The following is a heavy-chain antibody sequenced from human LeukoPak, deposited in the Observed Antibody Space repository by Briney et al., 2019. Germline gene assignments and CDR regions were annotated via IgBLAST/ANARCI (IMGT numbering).Heavy chain of an antibody. D-gene: IGHD6-13*01. V-gene: IGHV3-21*01. CDR1: GFTFSSYS. CDR3: ARADSSSWYSLYGY. J-gene: IGHJ4*02. CDR2: ISSSSSYI. Sequence: PGGSLRLSCAASGFTFSSYSMNWVRQAPGKGLEWVSSISSSSSYIYYADSVKGRFTISRDSAKNSLYLQMNSLRAEDTAVYYCARADSSSWYSLYGYWGQGTLVTVSS.